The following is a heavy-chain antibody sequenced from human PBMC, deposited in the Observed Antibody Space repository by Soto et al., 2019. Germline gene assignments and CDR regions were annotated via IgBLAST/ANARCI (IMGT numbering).Heavy chain of an antibody. Sequence: ASVKVSCKVSGYTLTELSMHWVRQAPGKGLEWMGGFDPEDGETIYAQKFQGRVTMTEDTSTDTAYMELSSLRSEDTAVYYCATDGYCSGGSCSRYYFDYWGQGTLVTVSS. CDR1: GYTLTELS. CDR2: FDPEDGET. CDR3: ATDGYCSGGSCSRYYFDY. V-gene: IGHV1-24*01. J-gene: IGHJ4*02. D-gene: IGHD2-15*01.